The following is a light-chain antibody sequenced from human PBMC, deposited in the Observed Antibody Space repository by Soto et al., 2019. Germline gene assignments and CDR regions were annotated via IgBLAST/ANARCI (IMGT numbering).Light chain of an antibody. CDR1: FNDVGGYNY. CDR2: DVG. J-gene: IGLJ1*01. CDR3: SSYTAFTTYV. Sequence: QSVLTQPPSASGSPGQSVTISCTGTFNDVGGYNYVSWYQQHPGKAPKVIIYDVGARPSGISDRFSGSKSGNTASLTISGLQAEDEADYYCSSYTAFTTYVFGSGTKLTVL. V-gene: IGLV2-8*01.